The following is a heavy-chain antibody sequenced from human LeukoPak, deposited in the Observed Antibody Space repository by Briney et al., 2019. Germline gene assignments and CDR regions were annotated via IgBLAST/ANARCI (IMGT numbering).Heavy chain of an antibody. V-gene: IGHV1-46*01. CDR1: GYTFTSYY. CDR2: INPSGGST. CDR3: ARGLLGSRSEIDY. J-gene: IGHJ4*02. D-gene: IGHD3-10*01. Sequence: ASVKVSCKASGYTFTSYYMHWVRQAPGQGLEWMGIINPSGGSTSYAQKFQGRVTMTRNTSISTAYMELSSLRSEDTAVYYCARGLLGSRSEIDYWAREPWSPSPQ.